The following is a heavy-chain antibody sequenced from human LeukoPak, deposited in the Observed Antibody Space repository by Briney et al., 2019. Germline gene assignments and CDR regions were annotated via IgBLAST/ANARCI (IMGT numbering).Heavy chain of an antibody. D-gene: IGHD3-22*01. CDR2: ISAYNGNT. CDR1: GYTFTSYG. Sequence: ASVKVSCKASGYTFTSYGISWVRQAPGQGLEWMGWISAYNGNTNYAQKLQGRVTMTTDTSTSTAYMELRSLRSDDTAADYCARDFNVYYDSPKFDYGGQEPLVTVSS. V-gene: IGHV1-18*01. J-gene: IGHJ4*02. CDR3: ARDFNVYYDSPKFDY.